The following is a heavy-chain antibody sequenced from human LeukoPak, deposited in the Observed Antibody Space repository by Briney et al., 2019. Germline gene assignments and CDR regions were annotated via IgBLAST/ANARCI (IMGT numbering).Heavy chain of an antibody. Sequence: SQTLSLTCAVSGGSISSGGYSWSRIRQPPGKGLEWIGYIYHSGSTNNNPSLKSRVTMSVDTSKNQFSLKLSSVTAADTAVYYCARYSGSYSDWGQGILVTVSS. CDR2: IYHSGST. D-gene: IGHD1-26*01. V-gene: IGHV4-30-2*01. J-gene: IGHJ4*02. CDR3: ARYSGSYSD. CDR1: GGSISSGGYS.